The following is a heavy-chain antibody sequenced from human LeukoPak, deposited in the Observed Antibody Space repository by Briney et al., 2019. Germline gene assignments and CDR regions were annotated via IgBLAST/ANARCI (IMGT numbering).Heavy chain of an antibody. V-gene: IGHV1-2*06. CDR3: AILSITGTSDY. CDR1: GYTFTGYY. J-gene: IGHJ4*02. Sequence: GASVKVSCKASGYTFTGYYMHWVRQAPGQGLEWMGRINPNSGGTNYAQKFQGRVTRTRETSISTAYMELSRLRSDDTAVYYCAILSITGTSDYWGQGTLVTVSS. D-gene: IGHD1-20*01. CDR2: INPNSGGT.